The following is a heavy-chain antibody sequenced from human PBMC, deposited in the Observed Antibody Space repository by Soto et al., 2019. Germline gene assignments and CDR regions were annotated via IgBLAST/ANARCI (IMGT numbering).Heavy chain of an antibody. D-gene: IGHD2-2*01. CDR2: ISTTSTYT. J-gene: IGHJ3*02. V-gene: IGHV3-21*02. CDR1: GFTFSRYY. CDR3: ARDDGLSSTNVKAFDI. Sequence: ELQLVESGGGLVEPGGSLRLSCAASGFTFSRYYMNWVRQAPGKGLEWVSSISTTSTYTHYADSLKGRFTISRDNAKKLVYLQMDSLRAEDTAVYYCARDDGLSSTNVKAFDIWGQGTKVTVSS.